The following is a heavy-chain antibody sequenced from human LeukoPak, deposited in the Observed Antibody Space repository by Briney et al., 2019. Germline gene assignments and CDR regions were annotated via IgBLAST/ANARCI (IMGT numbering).Heavy chain of an antibody. CDR3: ASSIYYYYYYYMDV. Sequence: SVKVSCKASGGTFSSYAISWVRQAPGQGLEWMGGIIPIFGTANYAQKFQGRVTITADESTSTAYMELSSLRSEDTAVYCCASSIYYYYYYYMDVWGKGTTVTVSS. D-gene: IGHD6-6*01. V-gene: IGHV1-69*13. CDR1: GGTFSSYA. CDR2: IIPIFGTA. J-gene: IGHJ6*03.